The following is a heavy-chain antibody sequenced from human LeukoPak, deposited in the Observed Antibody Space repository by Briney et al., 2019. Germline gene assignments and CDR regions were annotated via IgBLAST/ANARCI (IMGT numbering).Heavy chain of an antibody. D-gene: IGHD5-24*01. J-gene: IGHJ4*02. V-gene: IGHV4-61*02. CDR2: ISSSGST. Sequence: SETLSLTCTVSGDSISSGDYHWSWIRQPAGEGLEWIGRISSSGSTNYNPSLKSRVTISVDTSKNQFSLKLSSVTAADTAVYYCAKPATSLHYWGQGTLVTVSS. CDR1: GDSISSGDYH. CDR3: AKPATSLHY.